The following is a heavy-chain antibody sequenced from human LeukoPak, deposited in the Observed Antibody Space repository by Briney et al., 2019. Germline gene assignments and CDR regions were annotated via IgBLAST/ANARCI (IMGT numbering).Heavy chain of an antibody. CDR1: GGTFSSYA. J-gene: IGHJ6*02. V-gene: IGHV1-69*13. Sequence: SVKVSCKASGGTFSSYAISWVRQAPGRGLEWMGGIIPIFGTANYAQKFQGRVTITADESTSTAYMELSSLRSEDTAVYYCARDPYWEYYDILTGYYSSIYYYGMDVWGQGTTVTVSS. CDR3: ARDPYWEYYDILTGYYSSIYYYGMDV. CDR2: IIPIFGTA. D-gene: IGHD3-9*01.